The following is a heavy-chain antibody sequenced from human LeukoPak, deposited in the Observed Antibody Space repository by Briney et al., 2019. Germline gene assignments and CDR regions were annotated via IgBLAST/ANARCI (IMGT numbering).Heavy chain of an antibody. CDR3: ARQNYGSGTSDY. D-gene: IGHD3-10*01. CDR2: IYTGDSYT. J-gene: IGHJ4*02. Sequence: GESLKISCKGSGYSFTSYWIGWVRQMPGKGLELMGIIYTGDSYTRYSPSFQGQVTISADKSSSTAYLQCSSLKAANTGNYCCARQNYGSGTSDYWGQGTLVTVSS. CDR1: GYSFTSYW. V-gene: IGHV5-51*01.